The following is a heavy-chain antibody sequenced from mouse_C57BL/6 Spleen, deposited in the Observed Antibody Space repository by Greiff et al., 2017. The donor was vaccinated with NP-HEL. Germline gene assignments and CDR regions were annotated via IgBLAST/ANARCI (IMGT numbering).Heavy chain of an antibody. V-gene: IGHV5-17*01. J-gene: IGHJ2*01. CDR2: ISSGSSTI. CDR3: ARRDYDALFDY. Sequence: EVKLMESGGGLVKPGGSLKLSCAASGFTFSDYGMHWVRQAPEKGLEWVAYISSGSSTIYYADTVKGRFTISRDNAKNTLFLQMTSLRSEDTAMYYCARRDYDALFDYWGQGTTLTVSS. CDR1: GFTFSDYG. D-gene: IGHD2-4*01.